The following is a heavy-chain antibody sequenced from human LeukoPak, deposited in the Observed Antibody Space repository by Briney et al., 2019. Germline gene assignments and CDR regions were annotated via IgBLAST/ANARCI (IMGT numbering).Heavy chain of an antibody. Sequence: QPGGSLRLSCAASGFTFSSYSMSWVRQAPGKGLEWVAIVWYDGSNKHYADSVKGRFTISRDNSKNTLYLQMNSLRAEDTAVYYCARDVVAATQTFSYGMDVWGQGTTVTVSS. D-gene: IGHD2-15*01. V-gene: IGHV3-33*08. CDR1: GFTFSSYS. CDR2: VWYDGSNK. J-gene: IGHJ6*02. CDR3: ARDVVAATQTFSYGMDV.